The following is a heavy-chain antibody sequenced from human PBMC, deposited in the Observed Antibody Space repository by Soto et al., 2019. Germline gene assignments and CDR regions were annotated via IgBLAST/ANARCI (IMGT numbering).Heavy chain of an antibody. CDR1: GFTLSSYS. CDR3: ARVGLKFLLGGEFFQV. D-gene: IGHD3-16*01. CDR2: ISSNSDTV. Sequence: DVYLMESGGGLVQPGGSLRLSCTASGFTLSSYSMNWVRQAPGKGPEWVSHISSNSDTVDYADSVKRRFTISRDNARNSLSLQMNSLRAEDTALYYCARVGLKFLLGGEFFQVWGQGTLVTVSS. V-gene: IGHV3-48*01. J-gene: IGHJ1*01.